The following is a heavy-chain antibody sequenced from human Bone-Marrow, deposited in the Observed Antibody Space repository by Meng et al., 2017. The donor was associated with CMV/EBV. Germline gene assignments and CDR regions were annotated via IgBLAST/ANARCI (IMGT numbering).Heavy chain of an antibody. CDR2: IYSGGST. V-gene: IGHV3-NL1*01. CDR3: ARVSRSGYDGMVDY. CDR1: GFTFSSYG. D-gene: IGHD5-12*01. Sequence: GESLKISCAASGFTFSSYGMHWVRQAPGKGLEWVSVIYSGGSTYYADSVKGRSTISRDNSKNTLYLQMNSLRAEDTAVYYCARVSRSGYDGMVDYWGQGTLVTVSS. J-gene: IGHJ4*02.